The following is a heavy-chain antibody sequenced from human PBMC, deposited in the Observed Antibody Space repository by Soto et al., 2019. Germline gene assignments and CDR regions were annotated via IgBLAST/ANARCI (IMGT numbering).Heavy chain of an antibody. D-gene: IGHD3-10*01. V-gene: IGHV3-48*01. J-gene: IGHJ3*02. CDR3: ARDRVSGAYYHDAFDM. Sequence: EVQLVESGGNLVQPGGSLRLSCAASGFTFSSYSMNWVRQAPGKGLEWVSYISSSGSTIYHADSVKGRFTISRDNAKKSLYLQMDSLRAEDTAVYYCARDRVSGAYYHDAFDMWGQGTIVTVSS. CDR1: GFTFSSYS. CDR2: ISSSGSTI.